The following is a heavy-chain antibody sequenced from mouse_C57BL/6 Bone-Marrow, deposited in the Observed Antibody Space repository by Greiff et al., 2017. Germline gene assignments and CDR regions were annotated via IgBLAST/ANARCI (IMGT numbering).Heavy chain of an antibody. CDR2: IHPNSGST. J-gene: IGHJ2*01. CDR1: GYTFTSYW. Sequence: VQLQQPGAELVKPGASVKLSCKASGYTFTSYWMHWVKQRPGQGLEWIGMIHPNSGSTNYNEKFKSKATLTVDKSSSPAYMQLSSLTSEDSAVYYCAPYYYGSSPFYFDYWGQGTTLTVSS. V-gene: IGHV1-64*01. CDR3: APYYYGSSPFYFDY. D-gene: IGHD1-1*01.